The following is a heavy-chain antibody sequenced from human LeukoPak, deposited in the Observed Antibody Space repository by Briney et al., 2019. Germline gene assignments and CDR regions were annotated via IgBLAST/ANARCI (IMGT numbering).Heavy chain of an antibody. Sequence: PSETLSLTCAVSGGSISSSNWWSWVRQPPGKGLEWIGSIYHSGSTYYNPSLKSRVTISVDTSKNQFSLKLSSVTAADTAVYYCARDHDYGDYGNDYWGQGTLVTVSS. D-gene: IGHD4-17*01. CDR3: ARDHDYGDYGNDY. CDR1: GGSISSSNW. CDR2: IYHSGST. J-gene: IGHJ4*02. V-gene: IGHV4-4*02.